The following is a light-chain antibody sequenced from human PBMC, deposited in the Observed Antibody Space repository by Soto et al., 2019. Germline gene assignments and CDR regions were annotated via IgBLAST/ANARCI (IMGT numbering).Light chain of an antibody. Sequence: QSVLTQPASVSGSPGQSITISCTGTSSDVGGYNYVSWYQHHPGKAPKLIIYDVTNRPSGVSNPFSGSKSGKTASLSISGLQPEDEADYYCSSYTTSNTRQIVFGTGTKVTVL. CDR2: DVT. CDR1: SSDVGGYNY. CDR3: SSYTTSNTRQIV. V-gene: IGLV2-14*03. J-gene: IGLJ1*01.